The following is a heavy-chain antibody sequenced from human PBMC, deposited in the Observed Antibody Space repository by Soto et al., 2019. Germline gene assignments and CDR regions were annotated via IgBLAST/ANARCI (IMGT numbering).Heavy chain of an antibody. Sequence: QVQLVQSGAEVKKPGSSVKVSCKASGGTFSSYAISWVRQAPGQGLEWMGGIIPIFGTANHAQQFQGRVTMTADDSTSTAYMELSSLRSEDTAVYYCARDGVVVADNYYYGMDVWGQGTTVTVS. CDR3: ARDGVVVADNYYYGMDV. CDR2: IIPIFGTA. V-gene: IGHV1-69*12. D-gene: IGHD2-15*01. J-gene: IGHJ6*02. CDR1: GGTFSSYA.